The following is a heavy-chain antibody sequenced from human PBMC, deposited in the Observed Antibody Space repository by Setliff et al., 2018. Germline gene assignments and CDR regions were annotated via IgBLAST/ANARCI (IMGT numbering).Heavy chain of an antibody. V-gene: IGHV4-39*01. D-gene: IGHD1-1*01. CDR3: ARTGTYRYFDH. CDR2: IHYLGTT. Sequence: KSSETLSLTCTVSGASISSGTYYWGWIRQPPGKGLEWIGRIHYLGTTYSNASLASRLTMSVDTSKNQFSLRLTSVTAADTAVYYCARTGTYRYFDHWGQGTLVTAPQ. J-gene: IGHJ4*02. CDR1: GASISSGTYY.